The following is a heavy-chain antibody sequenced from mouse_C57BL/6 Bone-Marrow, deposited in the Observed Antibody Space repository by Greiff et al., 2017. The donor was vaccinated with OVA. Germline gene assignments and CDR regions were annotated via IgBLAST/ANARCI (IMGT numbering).Heavy chain of an antibody. CDR2: INPSTGGT. J-gene: IGHJ3*01. V-gene: IGHV1-42*01. D-gene: IGHD2-4*01. CDR1: GYSFTGYY. Sequence: VQLQQSGPELVKPGASVKISCKASGYSFTGYYMNWVKQSPEKSLECIGEINPSTGGTTYNQKFKAKATLTVDKSSSTAYMQLKSLTSEDSAVYYCARDDYDPFAYWGQGTLVTVSA. CDR3: ARDDYDPFAY.